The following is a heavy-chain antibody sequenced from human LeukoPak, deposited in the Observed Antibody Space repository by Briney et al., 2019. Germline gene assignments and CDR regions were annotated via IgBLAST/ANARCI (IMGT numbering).Heavy chain of an antibody. J-gene: IGHJ5*02. CDR2: INHSGST. D-gene: IGHD2-2*01. V-gene: IGHV4-34*01. Sequence: SETLSLTCAVYGGSFSGYYWSWIRQPPGKGLEWIGEINHSGSTNYNPSLKSRVTISVDTSKNQFSLKLSSVTAADTAVYYCARRGGYCSSTSCYYRGTNWFDPWGQGTLVTVSS. CDR3: ARRGGYCSSTSCYYRGTNWFDP. CDR1: GGSFSGYY.